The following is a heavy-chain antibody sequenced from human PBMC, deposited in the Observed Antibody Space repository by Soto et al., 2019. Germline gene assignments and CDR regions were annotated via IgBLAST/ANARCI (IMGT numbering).Heavy chain of an antibody. J-gene: IGHJ6*02. Sequence: PSETLSGTCIDSGGSITSSYWSWIRRPPGKGLEWIAYIYDTGISGYTPSTSYNPSLKSRVTMSVDTSKSQFSLKLTSVTAADTAVYYCARGEDAFFYYGLGVWRQGITVTVSS. V-gene: IGHV4-59*01. CDR1: GGSITSSY. CDR2: IYDTGISGYTPST. CDR3: ARGEDAFFYYGLGV.